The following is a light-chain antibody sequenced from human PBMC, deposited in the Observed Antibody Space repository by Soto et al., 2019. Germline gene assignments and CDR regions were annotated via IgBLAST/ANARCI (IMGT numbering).Light chain of an antibody. CDR2: EVR. Sequence: QSVLTQPASVSGSPGQSITISCAGTMRDVGAYNLVSWYQQHPGRVPLLIIYEVRNRPSGISFRFSGSKSGNTASLTISGLQAGDEADYYCSSFTSKSTLIFGGGTKVTVL. V-gene: IGLV2-14*01. CDR1: MRDVGAYNL. CDR3: SSFTSKSTLI. J-gene: IGLJ2*01.